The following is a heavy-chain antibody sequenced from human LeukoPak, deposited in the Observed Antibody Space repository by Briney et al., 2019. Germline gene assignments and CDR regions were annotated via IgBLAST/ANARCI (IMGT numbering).Heavy chain of an antibody. V-gene: IGHV3-48*03. Sequence: GGSPRLSCAASGFTFSSFEMNWVRQAPGKGLAWVSYMSSTGTTIYYADSVKGRFTISRDNAKNSLYLQMNSLRVEDTAVYYCARVGRYGVDYWGQGTLVTVSS. CDR3: ARVGRYGVDY. D-gene: IGHD5-18*01. CDR1: GFTFSSFE. CDR2: MSSTGTTI. J-gene: IGHJ4*02.